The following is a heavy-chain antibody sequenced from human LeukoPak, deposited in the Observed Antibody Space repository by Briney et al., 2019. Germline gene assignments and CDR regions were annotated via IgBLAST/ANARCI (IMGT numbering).Heavy chain of an antibody. CDR2: IYYSGST. CDR1: GGSISSSGYY. V-gene: IGHV4-39*01. J-gene: IGHJ4*02. CDR3: ARHPPYTAYSGSWGGNYFDY. D-gene: IGHD6-13*01. Sequence: PSETLSPTCSVSGGSISSSGYYWGWIRQPPGKGLEGFGTIYYSGSTYYNPSLKSRVTISVDTSKNQFSLNLRSVTAADTAVYYCARHPPYTAYSGSWGGNYFDYWGQGTLVTVSS.